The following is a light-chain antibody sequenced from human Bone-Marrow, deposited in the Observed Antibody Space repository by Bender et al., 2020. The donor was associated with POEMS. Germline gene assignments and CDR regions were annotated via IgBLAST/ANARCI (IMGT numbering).Light chain of an antibody. CDR3: AGWDDSLNSWV. Sequence: QSVLTQPPSASGTPGQRVTISCSGGSSNIGAHAVNWYQHLPGTAPKLLIYSSHRRPSEVPDRFSGSRSGTSASLAISGLQSEDEADYYCAGWDDSLNSWVFGGGTKLTVL. J-gene: IGLJ3*02. V-gene: IGLV1-44*01. CDR1: SSNIGAHA. CDR2: SSH.